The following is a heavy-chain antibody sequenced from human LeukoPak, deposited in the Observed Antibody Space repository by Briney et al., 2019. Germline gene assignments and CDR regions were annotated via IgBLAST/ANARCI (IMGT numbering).Heavy chain of an antibody. CDR2: IYYSGST. D-gene: IGHD3-3*01. CDR1: GGSISSYY. J-gene: IGHJ6*02. CDR3: ARESSAYYDFWSGYYTRGYYGMDV. Sequence: SETLSLTCTVSGGSISSYYRSWIRQPPGKGLEWIGYIYYSGSTNYNPSLKSRVTISVDTSKNQFSLKLSSVTAADTAVYYCARESSAYYDFWSGYYTRGYYGMDVWGQGTTVTVSS. V-gene: IGHV4-59*01.